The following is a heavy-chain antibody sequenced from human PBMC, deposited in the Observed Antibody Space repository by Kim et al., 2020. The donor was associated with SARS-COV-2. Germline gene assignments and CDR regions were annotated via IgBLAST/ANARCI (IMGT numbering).Heavy chain of an antibody. D-gene: IGHD6-19*01. CDR3: VGGGGWNT. CDR2: TYFRSKWHN. V-gene: IGHV6-1*01. J-gene: IGHJ5*02. Sequence: SQTLSLTCAISGDSVSSNSAAWNWIRQSSSRGLEWLGRTYFRSKWHNEYAVSVQRRITINPDTSKNQFSLQLNSVTPEDTAVYYCVGGGGWNTWGQGTLVTVSS. CDR1: GDSVSSNSAA.